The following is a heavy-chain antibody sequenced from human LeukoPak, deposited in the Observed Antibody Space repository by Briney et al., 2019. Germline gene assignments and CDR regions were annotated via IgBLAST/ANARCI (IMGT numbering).Heavy chain of an antibody. V-gene: IGHV4-61*01. D-gene: IGHD3-22*01. J-gene: IGHJ4*02. CDR1: GGSISSSSYY. Sequence: SETLSLTCTVSGGSISSSSYYWGWIRQPPGKGLEWIGYIYYSGSTNYNPSLKSRVTISVDTSKNQFSLKLSSVTAADTAVYYCARDRYYYDSSGYRVFDYWGQGTLVTVSS. CDR2: IYYSGST. CDR3: ARDRYYYDSSGYRVFDY.